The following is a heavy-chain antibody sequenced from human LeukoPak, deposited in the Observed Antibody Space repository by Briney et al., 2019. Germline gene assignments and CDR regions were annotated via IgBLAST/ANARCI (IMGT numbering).Heavy chain of an antibody. CDR3: AREWDSPDDAFDI. D-gene: IGHD1-26*01. V-gene: IGHV4-59*01. Sequence: SETLSLTCTVSGGSISSYYWSWIRQPPGKGLEWIGYIYYSGSTNYNPSLKSRVTISVDTSKNQFSLKLSSVTAADTAVYYCAREWDSPDDAFDIWGQGTMVTVSS. J-gene: IGHJ3*02. CDR1: GGSISSYY. CDR2: IYYSGST.